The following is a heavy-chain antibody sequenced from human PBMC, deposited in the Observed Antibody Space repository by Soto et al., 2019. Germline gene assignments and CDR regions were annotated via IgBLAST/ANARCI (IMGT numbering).Heavy chain of an antibody. J-gene: IGHJ6*02. CDR1: GFTFNSYA. D-gene: IGHD6-6*01. Sequence: GGSPKISCAAPGFTFNSYAMHWVRQASGKGLEWVAVISYDGSNKYYADSVKGRFTISRDNSKNTLYLQMNSLRAEDTAVYYCARDRNSSSSLGYNGGYGMDVWGQGTTVTVSS. CDR3: ARDRNSSSSLGYNGGYGMDV. CDR2: ISYDGSNK. V-gene: IGHV3-30-3*01.